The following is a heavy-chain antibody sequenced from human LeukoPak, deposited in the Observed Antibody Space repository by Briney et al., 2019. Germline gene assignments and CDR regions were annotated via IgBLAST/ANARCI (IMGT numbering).Heavy chain of an antibody. CDR2: IRYDGSNK. CDR1: GFTFSSYG. CDR3: AKAQLTMIVVGGLDAFDI. Sequence: PGGSLRLSCAASGFTFSSYGMHWVRQAPGKGLEWVAFIRYDGSNKYYADSVKGRFTISRDNSKNTLYLQMNSLRAEDTAVYYCAKAQLTMIVVGGLDAFDIWGQGTMVTVSS. V-gene: IGHV3-30*02. J-gene: IGHJ3*02. D-gene: IGHD3-22*01.